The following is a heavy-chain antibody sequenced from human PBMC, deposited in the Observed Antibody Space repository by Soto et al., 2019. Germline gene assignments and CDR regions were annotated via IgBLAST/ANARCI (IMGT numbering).Heavy chain of an antibody. V-gene: IGHV4-31*03. CDR2: IYYSGST. J-gene: IGHJ6*03. CDR1: GGSISSGGYY. D-gene: IGHD2-8*01. Sequence: QVQLQESGPGLVKPSQTLSLTCTVSGGSISSGGYYWSWIRQHPGKGLEWIGYIYYSGSTYYNPSLKSRVTISVDTSKNQFSLKLSSVTAADTAVYYCARDWQGYCTNGVCPPNYYYYYMDVWGKGTTVTVSS. CDR3: ARDWQGYCTNGVCPPNYYYYYMDV.